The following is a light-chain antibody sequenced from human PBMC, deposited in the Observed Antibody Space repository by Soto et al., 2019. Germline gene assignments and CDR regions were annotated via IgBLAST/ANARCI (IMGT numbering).Light chain of an antibody. CDR3: QQYNSYRT. Sequence: DIQITQCPSTLSASEGYRVTITFLASQSISSWLAWYQRKPGKAPKLLIYKASSLEGGVPSRFSGSESGTEFTLTISSLQTDDFATYYCQQYNSYRTFGQGPKVDFK. V-gene: IGKV1-5*03. J-gene: IGKJ1*01. CDR2: KAS. CDR1: QSISSW.